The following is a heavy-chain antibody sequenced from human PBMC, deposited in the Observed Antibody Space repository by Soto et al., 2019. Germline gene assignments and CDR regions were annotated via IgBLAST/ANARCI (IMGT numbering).Heavy chain of an antibody. CDR2: ISGYNGLT. V-gene: IGHV1-18*04. CDR1: GYTFSNYG. J-gene: IGHJ4*02. CDR3: ARDEGIRGFDS. Sequence: QVQLVQSGDEVKKSGASVKVSCKASGYTFSNYGISWVRQAPGQGLEWMGWISGYNGLTAYAQNVQGRVTMTIDTPTTTVFKKMTGLRSNDTAVYYCARDEGIRGFDSWGQGTLVTVSS. D-gene: IGHD3-10*01.